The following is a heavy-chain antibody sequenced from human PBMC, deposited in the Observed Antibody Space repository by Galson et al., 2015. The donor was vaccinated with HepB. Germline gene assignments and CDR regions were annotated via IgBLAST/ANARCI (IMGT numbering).Heavy chain of an antibody. Sequence: SVKVSCKASGYTFTSYGISWVRQAPGQGLEWMGWISAYNGNTNYAQKLQGRVTMTTDTSTSTAYMELRSLRSDDTAVYHCARDPILWFGEPRGGAMDVWGQGTTVTVSS. V-gene: IGHV1-18*04. CDR2: ISAYNGNT. J-gene: IGHJ6*02. CDR1: GYTFTSYG. D-gene: IGHD3-10*01. CDR3: ARDPILWFGEPRGGAMDV.